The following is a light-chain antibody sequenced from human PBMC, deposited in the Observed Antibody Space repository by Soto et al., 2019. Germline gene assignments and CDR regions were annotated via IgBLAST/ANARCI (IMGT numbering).Light chain of an antibody. CDR2: DVS. CDR3: CSYAGSYV. CDR1: SSDVGRYNY. Sequence: QSALTQPRSVSGSPGQSVTISCTGTSSDVGRYNYVSWYLPHPGKAPKLMIYDVSQRPSGVPDRFSGSKSGNTASLTISGLQAEDEADYYCCSYAGSYVFGTGTKLNVL. J-gene: IGLJ1*01. V-gene: IGLV2-11*01.